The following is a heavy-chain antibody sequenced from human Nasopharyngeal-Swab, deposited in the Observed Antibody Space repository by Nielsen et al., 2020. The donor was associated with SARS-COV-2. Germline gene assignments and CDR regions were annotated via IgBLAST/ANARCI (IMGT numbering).Heavy chain of an antibody. CDR1: GYTFTSYA. J-gene: IGHJ6*02. V-gene: IGHV1-3*01. CDR2: INAGNGNT. CDR3: ARGLGIFGFPRGGMDV. D-gene: IGHD3-3*01. Sequence: ASAKVSCKASGYTFTSYAMHWVRQAPGQRLEWMGWINAGNGNTKYSQKFQGRVTITRDTSASTAYMELSSLRSEDTAVYYCARGLGIFGFPRGGMDVWGQGTTVTVSS.